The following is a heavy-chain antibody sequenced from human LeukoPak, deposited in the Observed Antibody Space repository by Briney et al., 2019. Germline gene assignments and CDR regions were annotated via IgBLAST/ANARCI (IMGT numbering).Heavy chain of an antibody. CDR1: GDSVSSNSAA. V-gene: IGHV6-1*01. D-gene: IGHD6-19*01. CDR2: TYYRSKWYN. J-gene: IGHJ6*02. Sequence: SQTLSLTCAISGDSVSSNSAAWIWIRQSPSRGLKWLGRTYYRSKWYNDYAVSVKSRITINPDTSKNQFSLQLNSVTPEDTAVYYCARDRAGIAVAGQTNYYYYGMDVWGQGTTVTVSS. CDR3: ARDRAGIAVAGQTNYYYYGMDV.